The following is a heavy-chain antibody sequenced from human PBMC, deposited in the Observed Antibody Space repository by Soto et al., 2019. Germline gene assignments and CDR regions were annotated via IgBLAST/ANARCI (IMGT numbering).Heavy chain of an antibody. V-gene: IGHV4-34*01. CDR3: ARAQSIAARWRGGNYSGMDV. J-gene: IGHJ6*02. Sequence: PSETLSLTCAVYGGSFSGYYWSWIRQPPGKGLEWIGEVNHSGSTNYNPSLKSRVTISVDTSKNQFSLKLSSVTAADTAVYYCARAQSIAARWRGGNYSGMDVWGQGTTVTVSS. D-gene: IGHD6-6*01. CDR2: VNHSGST. CDR1: GGSFSGYY.